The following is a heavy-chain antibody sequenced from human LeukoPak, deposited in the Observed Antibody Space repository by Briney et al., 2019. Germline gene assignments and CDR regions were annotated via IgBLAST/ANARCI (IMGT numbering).Heavy chain of an antibody. Sequence: SETLSLTCTVSGGSVSSGSYYWSWIRQPPGKGLEWIGCIYHSGSTNYNPSLKSRVTISVDTSKNQFSLKLSSVTAADTAVYYCARGHEGAHYWGQGTLVTVSS. CDR1: GGSVSSGSYY. CDR2: IYHSGST. V-gene: IGHV4-61*01. CDR3: ARGHEGAHY. D-gene: IGHD1-26*01. J-gene: IGHJ4*02.